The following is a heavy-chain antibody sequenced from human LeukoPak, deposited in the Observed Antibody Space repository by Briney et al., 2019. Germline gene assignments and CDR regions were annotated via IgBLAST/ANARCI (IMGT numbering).Heavy chain of an antibody. Sequence: AGGSLRLSCAASGFTFSSYSVNWVRQAPGKGLEWVSSISSGSDYIYYADSVKGRFTISRDNAKNSLYLQMNSLRAEDTAVYYCARDSPIGDAFDIWGQGTMVTVSS. CDR2: ISSGSDYI. J-gene: IGHJ3*02. CDR1: GFTFSSYS. CDR3: ARDSPIGDAFDI. D-gene: IGHD1-26*01. V-gene: IGHV3-21*01.